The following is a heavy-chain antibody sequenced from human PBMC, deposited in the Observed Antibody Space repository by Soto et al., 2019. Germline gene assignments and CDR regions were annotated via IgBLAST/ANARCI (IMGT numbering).Heavy chain of an antibody. CDR2: ISSSSSAI. D-gene: IGHD1-26*01. V-gene: IGHV3-48*01. CDR1: GFTFSNYG. J-gene: IGHJ5*02. CDR3: ARDSPGRS. Sequence: EVQVVESGGGWVQPGESLRHSCAASGFTFSNYGLNWVRQAPGKGLEWVSYISSSSSAIYYADAVKGRFTISRDNAKNSLYLQMNSLRAEDTAVYYCARDSPGRSCGKGTLVTVSS.